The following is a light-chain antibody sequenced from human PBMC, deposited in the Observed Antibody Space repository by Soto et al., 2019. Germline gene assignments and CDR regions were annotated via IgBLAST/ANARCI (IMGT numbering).Light chain of an antibody. V-gene: IGKV3-15*01. CDR1: QSISIN. CDR3: QQYNNWIT. CDR2: AAS. Sequence: EIVMTQSPATLSVSPGERAILSCRASQSISINLAWYQQKPGQAPRLLIYAASNRATGVPARFSGSWSGTEFTRTISSLQSEDFAVYYCQQYNNWITFAQGTRLE. J-gene: IGKJ5*01.